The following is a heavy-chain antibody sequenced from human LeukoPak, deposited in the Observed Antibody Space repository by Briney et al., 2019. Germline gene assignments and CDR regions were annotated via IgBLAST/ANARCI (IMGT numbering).Heavy chain of an antibody. Sequence: GGSLRLSCVASGFTFSSYSMNWVRQAPGKGLEWVSYISSSSSTIYYADSVKGRFTISRDNAKNSLYLQMNSLRAEDTAVYYCAASSSGSFEYYYYMDVWGKGTTVTVSS. J-gene: IGHJ6*03. CDR3: AASSSGSFEYYYYMDV. V-gene: IGHV3-48*01. CDR1: GFTFSSYS. D-gene: IGHD1-26*01. CDR2: ISSSSSTI.